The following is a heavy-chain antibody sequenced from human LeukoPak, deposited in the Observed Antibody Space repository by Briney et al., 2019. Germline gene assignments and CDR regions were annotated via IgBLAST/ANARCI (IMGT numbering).Heavy chain of an antibody. CDR2: IYYSGST. Sequence: SETLSLTCTVSGGSISSYYWGWIRQPPGKGLEWIGSIYYSGSTYYNPSLKSRVTISVDTSKNQFSLKLSSVTAADTAVYYCARLGGGVRRRGPPDYWGQGTLVTVSS. CDR3: ARLGGGVRRRGPPDY. D-gene: IGHD3-16*01. J-gene: IGHJ4*02. CDR1: GGSISSYY. V-gene: IGHV4-39*01.